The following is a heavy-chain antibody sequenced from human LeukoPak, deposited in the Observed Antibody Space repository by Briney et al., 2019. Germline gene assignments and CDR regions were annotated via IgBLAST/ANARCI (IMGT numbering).Heavy chain of an antibody. Sequence: GGSLRLSCAASGFTFSSYGMHWVRQAPGKGLEWVAAISYDGSNKYYADSVKGRFTISRDNSKNTLYLQMNSLRAEDTAVYYCAKGSYYYGSGSYFSFGYWGQGTLVTVSS. CDR1: GFTFSSYG. D-gene: IGHD3-10*01. CDR2: ISYDGSNK. J-gene: IGHJ4*02. CDR3: AKGSYYYGSGSYFSFGY. V-gene: IGHV3-30*18.